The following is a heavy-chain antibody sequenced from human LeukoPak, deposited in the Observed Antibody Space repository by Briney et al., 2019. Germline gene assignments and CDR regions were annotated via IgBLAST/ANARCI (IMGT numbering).Heavy chain of an antibody. CDR2: ISYDGSNK. Sequence: GGSLRLSCAASGFTFSAYAMHWVRQAPGKGLEWVALISYDGSNKYYADSVKGRFTISRDSSKNTLYLQMNSLRAEDTAMYYCARGGTRALTFDYWGQGTLVTVSS. J-gene: IGHJ4*02. V-gene: IGHV3-30-3*01. D-gene: IGHD3-16*01. CDR1: GFTFSAYA. CDR3: ARGGTRALTFDY.